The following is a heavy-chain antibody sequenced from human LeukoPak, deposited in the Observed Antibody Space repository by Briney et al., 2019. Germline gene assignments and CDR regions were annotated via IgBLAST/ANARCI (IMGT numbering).Heavy chain of an antibody. J-gene: IGHJ1*01. CDR3: AKVPTYYYDRYFQH. V-gene: IGHV3-43*02. CDR1: GFTFDDYA. Sequence: QSGGSPRLSCAASGFTFDDYAMHLVRQAPGKGLEWVSLISGDGGSTYYADSVKGRFTISRDNSKNSLYLQMNSLRTEDTALYYCAKVPTYYYDRYFQHWGQGTLVTVSS. CDR2: ISGDGGST. D-gene: IGHD3-10*02.